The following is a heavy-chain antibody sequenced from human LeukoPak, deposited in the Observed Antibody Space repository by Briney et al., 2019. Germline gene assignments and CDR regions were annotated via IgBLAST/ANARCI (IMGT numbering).Heavy chain of an antibody. D-gene: IGHD1-26*01. CDR3: ARGQSYSGSYVNWFDP. Sequence: SETLSLTCTVCGGFISSYYWSWIRQPPGKGLEWIGYIYYSGSTNYNPSLKSRVTISVDTSKNQFSLKLSSVTAADTAVYYCARGQSYSGSYVNWFDPWGQGTLVTVSS. CDR2: IYYSGST. V-gene: IGHV4-59*01. CDR1: GGFISSYY. J-gene: IGHJ5*02.